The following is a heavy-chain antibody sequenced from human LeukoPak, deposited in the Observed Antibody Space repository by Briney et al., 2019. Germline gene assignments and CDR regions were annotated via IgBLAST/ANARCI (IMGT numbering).Heavy chain of an antibody. Sequence: GRSLRPSCAAFGSTLPSSAMDWVRQAPGKGLEYVSAIISNGVSTYYANSVKGRFTISRDNSKNTLYLQMGRLRAEDMAVYYCARVGSGWSNDYWGQGTLVTVSS. CDR3: ARVGSGWSNDY. V-gene: IGHV3-64*01. D-gene: IGHD6-19*01. CDR2: IISNGVST. CDR1: GSTLPSSA. J-gene: IGHJ4*02.